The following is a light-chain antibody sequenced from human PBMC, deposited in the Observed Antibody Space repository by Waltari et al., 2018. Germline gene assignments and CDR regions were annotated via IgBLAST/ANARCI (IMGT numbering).Light chain of an antibody. Sequence: VLTQSPSASASLGASVKLTCTLSSGHSSNVIAWLQQQPEKGPRYLMKVNSDGSHSKGDKIPDRFSGSSSGTEHYLTISSLQSEDEADYYCQTGGHGTWVFGGGTKLTVL. CDR2: VNSDGSH. CDR1: SGHSSNV. V-gene: IGLV4-69*01. J-gene: IGLJ3*02. CDR3: QTGGHGTWV.